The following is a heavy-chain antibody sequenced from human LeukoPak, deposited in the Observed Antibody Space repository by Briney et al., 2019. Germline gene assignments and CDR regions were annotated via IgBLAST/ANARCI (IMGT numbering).Heavy chain of an antibody. D-gene: IGHD2-15*01. CDR2: IYTSGST. Sequence: SETLSLTCAVYGGSFSGYYWSWIRQPPGKGLEWIGYIYTSGSTNYNPSLKSRVTISVDTSKNQFSLKLSSVTAADTAVYYCARLAANRYYYYMDVWGKGTTVTVSS. J-gene: IGHJ6*03. V-gene: IGHV4-4*09. CDR3: ARLAANRYYYYMDV. CDR1: GGSFSGYY.